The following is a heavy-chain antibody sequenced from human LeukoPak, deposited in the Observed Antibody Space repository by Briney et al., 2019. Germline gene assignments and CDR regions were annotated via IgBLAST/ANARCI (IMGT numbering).Heavy chain of an antibody. V-gene: IGHV4-61*08. CDR2: IYYSGST. CDR3: ARTRTSSGWYRSPWFDP. D-gene: IGHD6-19*01. J-gene: IGHJ5*02. CDR1: GGSVSSGGYY. Sequence: SETLSLTCTVSGGSVSSGGYYWSWIRQPPGKGLEWIVYIYYSGSTNYNPSLKSRVTISVDTSKNQFSLKLSSVTAADTAVYYCARTRTSSGWYRSPWFDPWGQGTLVTVSS.